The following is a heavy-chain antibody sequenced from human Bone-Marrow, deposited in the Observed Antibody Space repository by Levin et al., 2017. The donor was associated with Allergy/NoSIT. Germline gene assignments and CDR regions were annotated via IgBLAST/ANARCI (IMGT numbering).Heavy chain of an antibody. J-gene: IGHJ6*03. D-gene: IGHD3-9*01. Sequence: ASVKVSCKASGYTFTSYGISWVRQAPGQGLEWMGWISAYNGNTNYAQKLQGRVTMTTDTSTSTAYMELRSLRSDDTAVYYCARADHYDILTGYYTPSYYYYYMDGWGKGTTVTVSS. CDR3: ARADHYDILTGYYTPSYYYYYMDG. CDR1: GYTFTSYG. V-gene: IGHV1-18*01. CDR2: ISAYNGNT.